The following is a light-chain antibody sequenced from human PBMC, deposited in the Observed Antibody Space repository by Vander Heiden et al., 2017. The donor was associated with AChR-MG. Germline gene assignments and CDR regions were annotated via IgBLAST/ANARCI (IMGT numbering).Light chain of an antibody. V-gene: IGKV3-15*01. CDR1: QSVSNN. J-gene: IGKJ1*01. CDR2: DAS. CDR3: QQYANWPRT. Sequence: EIVMTHSPAILSVSPGERATLSCRASQSVSNNLAWYQQKPGQAPRLLIYDASTRATGIPDWFRGSGSGTEFTLTISGLKSEDCAVYYCQQYANWPRTFGQGTKVEIK.